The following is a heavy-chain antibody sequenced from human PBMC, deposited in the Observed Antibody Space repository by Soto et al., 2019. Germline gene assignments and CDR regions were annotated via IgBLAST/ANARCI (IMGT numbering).Heavy chain of an antibody. CDR1: GFTFSSYS. V-gene: IGHV3-48*02. CDR2: ISSSSSTI. D-gene: IGHD3-22*01. Sequence: EVQLVESGGGLVQPGGALRLSCAASGFTFSSYSMNWVRQAPGKGLEWVSYISSSSSTIYYADSVKGRFTISRDNAKNSLYLQMNSLRDEDTAVYYCAGAWLPNDAFDIWGQATMVTVSS. J-gene: IGHJ3*02. CDR3: AGAWLPNDAFDI.